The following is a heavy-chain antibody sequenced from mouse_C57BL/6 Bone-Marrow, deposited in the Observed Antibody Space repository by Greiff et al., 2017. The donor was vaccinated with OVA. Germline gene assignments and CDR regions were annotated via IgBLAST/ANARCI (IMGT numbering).Heavy chain of an antibody. CDR3: SGWLLPHWYFDV. CDR1: GYAFSSYW. J-gene: IGHJ1*03. V-gene: IGHV1-80*01. CDR2: IYPGDGDT. D-gene: IGHD2-3*01. Sequence: VMLVESGAELVKPGASVKISCKASGYAFSSYWMNWVKQRPGKGLEWIGQIYPGDGDTNYNGKFKGKATLTADKSSSTAYMQLSSLTSEDSAVYFCSGWLLPHWYFDVWGTGTTVTVSS.